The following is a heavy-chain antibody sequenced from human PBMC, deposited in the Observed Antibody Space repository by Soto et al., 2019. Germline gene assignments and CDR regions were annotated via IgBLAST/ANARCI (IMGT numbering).Heavy chain of an antibody. CDR2: IYWDDDK. V-gene: IGHV2-5*02. CDR1: GFSLTTRGVG. J-gene: IGHJ4*02. D-gene: IGHD6-19*01. Sequence: SGPTLVNPTQTLTLTCTFSGFSLTTRGVGVGWIRQPPGKALEWLALIYWDDDKRYSPSLKTRLTITKDTSKNQVVFIMTNMDPVDTATYYCARDSSDWYGFDYWGQGTLVTVSS. CDR3: ARDSSDWYGFDY.